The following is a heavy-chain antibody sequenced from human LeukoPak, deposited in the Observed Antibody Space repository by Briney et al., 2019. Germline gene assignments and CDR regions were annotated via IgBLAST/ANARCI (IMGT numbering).Heavy chain of an antibody. CDR1: GFTFSSYA. Sequence: GRSLRLSCAASGFTFSSYAMHWVRQAPGKGLEWVAVISYDGSNKYYADSVKGRFTISRDNSKNTLYLQMNSLRAEDTAVYYCARVHPYYYDSSGPFDYWGQGTLVTVSS. J-gene: IGHJ4*02. CDR3: ARVHPYYYDSSGPFDY. V-gene: IGHV3-30-3*01. D-gene: IGHD3-22*01. CDR2: ISYDGSNK.